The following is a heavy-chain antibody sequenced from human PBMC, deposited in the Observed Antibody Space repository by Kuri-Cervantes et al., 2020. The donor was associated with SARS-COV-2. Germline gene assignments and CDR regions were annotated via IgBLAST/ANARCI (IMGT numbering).Heavy chain of an antibody. J-gene: IGHJ4*02. CDR1: GSTFDDYT. CDR3: ARAYTSGVLLWSLLGY. D-gene: IGHD3-10*01. Sequence: GGSLRLSCAASGSTFDDYTMHWVRQAPGKGLEWVAVISYDGSNKYYADSVKGRFTISRDNYKNTLYLQMNSLGAEDTAVYYCARAYTSGVLLWSLLGYWGQGTLVTVSS. V-gene: IGHV3-30-3*01. CDR2: ISYDGSNK.